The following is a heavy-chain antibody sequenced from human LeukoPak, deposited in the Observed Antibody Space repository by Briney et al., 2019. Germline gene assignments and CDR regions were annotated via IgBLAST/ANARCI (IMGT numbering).Heavy chain of an antibody. J-gene: IGHJ5*02. V-gene: IGHV3-21*01. D-gene: IGHD6-13*01. CDR2: ITSGSSYI. Sequence: GGSLRLSCAASGFTFSSYNMNWVRQAPGKGLEWVSSITSGSSYIYYADSVKGRFTISRDNAKNSLYLQMNSLRAEDTAVYYCARSPYSSSWYPFAPWGQGTLVTVSS. CDR1: GFTFSSYN. CDR3: ARSPYSSSWYPFAP.